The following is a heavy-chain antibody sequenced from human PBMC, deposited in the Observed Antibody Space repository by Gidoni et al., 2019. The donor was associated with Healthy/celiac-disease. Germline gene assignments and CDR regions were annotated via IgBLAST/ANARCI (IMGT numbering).Heavy chain of an antibody. D-gene: IGHD3-16*01. CDR2: IYYSGST. V-gene: IGHV4-31*03. CDR1: GGSISSGGYY. Sequence: QLQLQESGSGLVKPLHTLSPTCTVCGGSISSGGYYWSWIRQHPGKGLEWLGYIYYSGSTYYNPSLKGRVTISVDTAKNQFSLELSSVTAADTAVYYCAGGARDHQSFDYWGQGTLVTVST. J-gene: IGHJ4*02. CDR3: AGGARDHQSFDY.